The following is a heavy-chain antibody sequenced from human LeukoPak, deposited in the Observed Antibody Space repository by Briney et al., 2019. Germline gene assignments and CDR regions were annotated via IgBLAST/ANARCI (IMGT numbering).Heavy chain of an antibody. CDR1: GGTFSSYE. Sequence: ASVTVSCKASGGTFSSYEISWVRQAPGQGLEWMGGIIPMFGTAKYAQKFQGRVTITTDKSTSTAYMELSSLRSEDTAVYYCASGTTDIVVVPATLRNYYFDYWGQGTLVTVSS. V-gene: IGHV1-69*05. D-gene: IGHD2-2*01. CDR2: IIPMFGTA. CDR3: ASGTTDIVVVPATLRNYYFDY. J-gene: IGHJ4*02.